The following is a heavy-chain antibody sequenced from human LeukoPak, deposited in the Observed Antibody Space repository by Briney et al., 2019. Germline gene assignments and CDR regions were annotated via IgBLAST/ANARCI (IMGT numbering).Heavy chain of an antibody. CDR2: IIPIFGTA. Sequence: ASVKVSCKASGGTFSSYAISWVRQAPGQGLEWMGGIIPIFGTANYAQKFQGRVTITADESTSTAYMELSSLRSEDTAVYYCARDSPPTIFGGSMAYWGQGTLVTVSS. J-gene: IGHJ4*02. CDR1: GGTFSSYA. CDR3: ARDSPPTIFGGSMAY. D-gene: IGHD3-3*01. V-gene: IGHV1-69*01.